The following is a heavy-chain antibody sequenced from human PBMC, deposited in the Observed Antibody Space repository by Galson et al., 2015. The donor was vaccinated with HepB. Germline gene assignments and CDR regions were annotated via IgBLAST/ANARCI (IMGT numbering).Heavy chain of an antibody. D-gene: IGHD5-18*01. CDR3: AKLAPVDTAMVRPNDY. V-gene: IGHV3-30*18. CDR2: ISYDGSNK. Sequence: SLRLSCAASGFTFSSYGMHWVRQAPGRGLEWMAVISYDGSNKYYADSVKGRFTISRDNSKNTLYLQMNSLRAEDTAVYYCAKLAPVDTAMVRPNDYWGQGTLITVSS. J-gene: IGHJ4*02. CDR1: GFTFSSYG.